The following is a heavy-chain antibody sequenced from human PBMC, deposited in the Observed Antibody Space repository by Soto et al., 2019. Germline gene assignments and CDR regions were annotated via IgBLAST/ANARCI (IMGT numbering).Heavy chain of an antibody. Sequence: SETLSLTCTVSGGPISSGDYYWSWIRQPPGKGLEWIGYIYYSGSTYYNPSLKSRVTISVDTSKNQFSLKLSSVTAADTAVYYCAREGKVVVAAPNYYYFDYWGQGTLVTVSS. D-gene: IGHD2-15*01. CDR1: GGPISSGDYY. CDR3: AREGKVVVAAPNYYYFDY. V-gene: IGHV4-30-4*01. J-gene: IGHJ4*02. CDR2: IYYSGST.